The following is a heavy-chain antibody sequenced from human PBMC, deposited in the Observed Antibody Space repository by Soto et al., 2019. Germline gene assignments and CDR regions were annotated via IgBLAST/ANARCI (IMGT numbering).Heavy chain of an antibody. J-gene: IGHJ6*02. V-gene: IGHV3-30-3*01. CDR3: ARSVSTNLYCSSTSCYYYYYGMDV. D-gene: IGHD2-2*01. CDR2: ISYDGSNK. Sequence: GGSLRLSCAASGFTFSSYAMHWVRQAPGKGLEWVAVISYDGSNKYYADSVKGRFTISRDNSKNTLYLQMNSLRAEDTAVYYCARSVSTNLYCSSTSCYYYYYGMDVWGQGTTVTVSS. CDR1: GFTFSSYA.